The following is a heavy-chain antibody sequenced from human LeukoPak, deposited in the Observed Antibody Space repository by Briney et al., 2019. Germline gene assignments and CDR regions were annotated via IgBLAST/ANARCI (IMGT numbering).Heavy chain of an antibody. J-gene: IGHJ4*02. CDR1: GFTFSSYK. V-gene: IGHV3-48*01. Sequence: GGSLRLSCAASGFTFSSYKMNWVRKAPGKGLEWISYISTSSSTIYYADSVKGRFTISRDDAKNSLYLQMNSLRAEDTAVYYCAKDLSLYSSGWSFFDYWGQGTLVTVSS. CDR3: AKDLSLYSSGWSFFDY. D-gene: IGHD6-19*01. CDR2: ISTSSSTI.